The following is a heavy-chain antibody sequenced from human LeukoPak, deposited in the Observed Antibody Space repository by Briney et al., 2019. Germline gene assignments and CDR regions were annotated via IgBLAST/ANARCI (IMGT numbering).Heavy chain of an antibody. CDR3: ARAPPKYYSSLYFDY. CDR2: IYSGGST. J-gene: IGHJ4*02. CDR1: GFTVSSNY. V-gene: IGHV3-66*01. Sequence: PGGSLRLSCAASGFTVSSNYMSWVRQAPGKGLEWVSVIYSGGSTYYADSVKGRFTISRDNSKNTLYLQMNSLRAEDTAVYYCARAPPKYYSSLYFDYWGQGTLVTVSS. D-gene: IGHD2/OR15-2a*01.